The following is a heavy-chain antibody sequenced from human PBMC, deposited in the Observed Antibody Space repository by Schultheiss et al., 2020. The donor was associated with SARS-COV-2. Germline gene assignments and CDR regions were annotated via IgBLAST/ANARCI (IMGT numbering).Heavy chain of an antibody. Sequence: SETLSLTCTVSGGSISSGGYYWSWIRQHPGKGLEWIGYIYYSGSTYYNPSLKSLVTISVDTSKNQFSLKLSSVTAADTAVYYCARDSGGDDYFDYWGQGTLVTVSS. J-gene: IGHJ4*02. CDR1: GGSISSGGYY. V-gene: IGHV4-31*01. CDR2: IYYSGST. CDR3: ARDSGGDDYFDY. D-gene: IGHD3-10*01.